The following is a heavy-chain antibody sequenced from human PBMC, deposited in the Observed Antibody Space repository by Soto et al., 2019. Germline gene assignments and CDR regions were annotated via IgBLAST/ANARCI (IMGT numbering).Heavy chain of an antibody. CDR1: GGSISSYY. J-gene: IGHJ4*02. V-gene: IGHV4-59*12. D-gene: IGHD4-17*01. CDR2: IYYSGST. CDR3: ARGKVTTSADFDY. Sequence: KASETLSLTCTVSGGSISSYYWSWIRQPPGKGLEWIGYIYYSGSTNYNPSLKSRVTISVDTSKNQFSLKLSSVTAADTAVYYCARGKVTTSADFDYWGQGTLVTVSS.